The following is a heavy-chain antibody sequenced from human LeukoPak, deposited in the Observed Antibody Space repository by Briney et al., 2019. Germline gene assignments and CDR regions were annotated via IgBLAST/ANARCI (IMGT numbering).Heavy chain of an antibody. V-gene: IGHV1-24*01. Sequence: VASVKVSCKVSGYTLTELSMHWVRQAPGKGLEWMGGFDPEDGETIYAQKFQGRVTMTEDTSTDTAYMELSSLRSEDTAVYYCATGHYDSSGYYRNPWGQGTLVTVSS. CDR3: ATGHYDSSGYYRNP. D-gene: IGHD3-22*01. J-gene: IGHJ5*02. CDR2: FDPEDGET. CDR1: GYTLTELS.